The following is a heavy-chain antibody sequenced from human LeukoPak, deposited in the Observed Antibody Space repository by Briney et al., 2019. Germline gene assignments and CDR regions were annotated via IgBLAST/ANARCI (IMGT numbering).Heavy chain of an antibody. Sequence: GAAVKVSVQASGGTFSSYAISWVRQAPGQGLEWMGGIIPIFGTTNYAQKFQGRVTIITDESTSTAYMELSSLRSEDTAVYYCARGPELERFDYWGQGT. D-gene: IGHD1-1*01. CDR1: GGTFSSYA. CDR2: IIPIFGTT. CDR3: ARGPELERFDY. J-gene: IGHJ4*02. V-gene: IGHV1-69*05.